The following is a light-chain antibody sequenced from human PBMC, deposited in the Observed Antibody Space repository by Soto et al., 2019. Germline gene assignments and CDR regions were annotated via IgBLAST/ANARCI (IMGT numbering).Light chain of an antibody. CDR3: QQYNYWPYT. Sequence: EIVMTQSPATLSVSPGERATLSCRASQSVSSNLAWYQQKPGQAPRLLISGASTRATGIQARFSGSGSGTEFALTISSLQSEDFAVYYCQQYNYWPYTFGQGTKQEIK. CDR2: GAS. V-gene: IGKV3-15*01. J-gene: IGKJ2*01. CDR1: QSVSSN.